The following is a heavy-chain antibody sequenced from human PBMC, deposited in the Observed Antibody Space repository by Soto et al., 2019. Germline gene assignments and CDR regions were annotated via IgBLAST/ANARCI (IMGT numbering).Heavy chain of an antibody. CDR1: GFIFSSYS. CDR2: ISPRSDYI. V-gene: IGHV3-21*06. J-gene: IGHJ4*02. CDR3: ARVSGTLERYSDLDY. D-gene: IGHD3-10*01. Sequence: EVQLVESGGGLVKPGGSLRLSCAASGFIFSSYSMNWVRQAPGKGLEWVSSISPRSDYIYFADSMRGRFTISRDNAQNSLYLHMNNLRAEDMAVYHCARVSGTLERYSDLDYWGQGTRVTVSS.